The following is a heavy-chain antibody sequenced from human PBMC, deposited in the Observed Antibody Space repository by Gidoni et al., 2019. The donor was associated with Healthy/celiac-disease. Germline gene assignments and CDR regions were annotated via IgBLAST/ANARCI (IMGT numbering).Heavy chain of an antibody. Sequence: QVQLVHSGAEVKKPGASVKVSCKASGYTFTSSGISWVRQAPGQGLEWMGWISAYNGNTNYAQKLKGRVTMTTDTSTSTAYMELRSLRSDDTAVYYCARDREQQWLVAGDWFDPWGQGTLVTVSS. J-gene: IGHJ5*02. CDR3: ARDREQQWLVAGDWFDP. V-gene: IGHV1-18*01. D-gene: IGHD6-19*01. CDR1: GYTFTSSG. CDR2: ISAYNGNT.